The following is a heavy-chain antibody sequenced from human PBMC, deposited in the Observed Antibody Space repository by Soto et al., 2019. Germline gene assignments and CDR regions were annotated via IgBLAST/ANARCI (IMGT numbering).Heavy chain of an antibody. CDR2: ISNDENIK. D-gene: IGHD6-6*01. CDR1: VFTSRYLG. J-gene: IGHJ4*02. V-gene: IGHV3-33*01. CDR3: ARGLSSVLDY. Sequence: RVSLLLPCVSSVFTSRYLGMAWFRQAPGKGLDRVAVISNDENIKQYADSVGGRFAIARDNSKKTLYLQVTSLRTEDTAIYYCARGLSSVLDYWGQGAMVTVSS.